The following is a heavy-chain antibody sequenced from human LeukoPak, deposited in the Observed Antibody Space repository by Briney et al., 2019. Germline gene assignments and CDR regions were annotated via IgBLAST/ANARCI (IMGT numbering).Heavy chain of an antibody. CDR3: AREFITDAFDI. Sequence: PGGSLRLSCAASGFTFSSYSMNWVRQAAEKGLEWVSYISSSSSTIYYADSVKGRFTISRDNAKNSLYLQMNSLRAEDTAVYYCAREFITDAFDIWGQGTMVTVSS. CDR1: GFTFSSYS. CDR2: ISSSSSTI. D-gene: IGHD3-10*01. J-gene: IGHJ3*02. V-gene: IGHV3-48*01.